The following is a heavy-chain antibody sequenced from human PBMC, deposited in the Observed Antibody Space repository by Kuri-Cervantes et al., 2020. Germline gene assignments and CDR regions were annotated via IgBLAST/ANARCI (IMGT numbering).Heavy chain of an antibody. CDR3: AKEADGGYVLAH. CDR1: GFTFSSYA. V-gene: IGHV3-30-3*01. Sequence: GGSLRLSCAASGFTFSSYAMHWVRQAPGKGLEWVAVISYDGSNKYYAESVKGRFTISRDNSKNTLYLEMNSLRAEDTAVYYCAKEADGGYVLAHWGQGTLVTVSS. CDR2: ISYDGSNK. J-gene: IGHJ4*02. D-gene: IGHD5-12*01.